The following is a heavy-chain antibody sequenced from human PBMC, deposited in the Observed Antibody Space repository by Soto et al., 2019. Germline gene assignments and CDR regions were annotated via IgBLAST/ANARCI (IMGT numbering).Heavy chain of an antibody. J-gene: IGHJ4*02. V-gene: IGHV4-31*03. CDR1: AGSISSGTYY. CDR3: ARTSGSYIDY. Sequence: QVQLQESGPGLVKPSQTLSLTCSVSAGSISSGTYYWSWVRQRPGKGLEWIGYIYYSGTTYYNPSLESRVTISVDKSKSQFFLKLSSVTAADTAVYYCARTSGSYIDYWGQGTLGTVSS. D-gene: IGHD1-26*01. CDR2: IYYSGTT.